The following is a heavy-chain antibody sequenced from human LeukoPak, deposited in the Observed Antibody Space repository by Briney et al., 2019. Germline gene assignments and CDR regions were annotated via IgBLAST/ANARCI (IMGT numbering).Heavy chain of an antibody. V-gene: IGHV3-30*03. CDR3: ASSPDIVVVVAATPRGWFDP. CDR1: GFTFSNYA. D-gene: IGHD2-15*01. Sequence: PGGSLRLSCAASGFTFSNYAMHWVRQAPGKGLEWVAIISYDGSSKYYADSVKGRFTISRDNSKNTLYLQMNSLRAEDTAVYYCASSPDIVVVVAATPRGWFDPWGQGTLVTVSS. CDR2: ISYDGSSK. J-gene: IGHJ5*02.